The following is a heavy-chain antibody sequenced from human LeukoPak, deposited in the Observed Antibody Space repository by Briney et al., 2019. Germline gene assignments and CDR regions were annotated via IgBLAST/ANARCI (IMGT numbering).Heavy chain of an antibody. CDR3: ARSDTAMVLDAFDI. J-gene: IGHJ3*02. D-gene: IGHD5-18*01. Sequence: SETLSLTCAVYGGSFSGYYWSRIRQPPGKGLEWIGEINHSGSTNYNPSLKSRVTISVDTSKNQFSLKLSSVTAADTAVYYCARSDTAMVLDAFDIWGQGTMVTVSS. CDR2: INHSGST. V-gene: IGHV4-34*01. CDR1: GGSFSGYY.